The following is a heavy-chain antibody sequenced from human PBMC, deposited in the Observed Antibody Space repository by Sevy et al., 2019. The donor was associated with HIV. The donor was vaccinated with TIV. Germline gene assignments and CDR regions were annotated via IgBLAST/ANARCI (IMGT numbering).Heavy chain of an antibody. Sequence: GESLKISCAASGFTVSSNYMSWVRQAPGKGLEWVSVIYSGGSTYYADSVKGRFTISRDNSKNTLYLQMNSLRAEDTAVYYCARGGLTVALDYWGQRTLVTVSS. CDR2: IYSGGST. D-gene: IGHD6-19*01. V-gene: IGHV3-53*01. CDR3: ARGGLTVALDY. CDR1: GFTVSSNY. J-gene: IGHJ4*02.